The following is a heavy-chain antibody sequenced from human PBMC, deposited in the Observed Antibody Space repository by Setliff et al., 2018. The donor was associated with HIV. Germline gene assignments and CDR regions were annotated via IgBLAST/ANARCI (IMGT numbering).Heavy chain of an antibody. CDR1: GDSISSGSYY. D-gene: IGHD3-16*01. J-gene: IGHJ5*02. Sequence: PSETLSLTCSVSGDSISSGSYYWSWIRLPAGKGLEWIGQIHTTGSTNYNPSLMSRVTISIDTSKNQFSLKLNSVTATDTAVYYCAKRTFGSGRFDPWGQGTLVTVS. CDR3: AKRTFGSGRFDP. CDR2: IHTTGST. V-gene: IGHV4-61*09.